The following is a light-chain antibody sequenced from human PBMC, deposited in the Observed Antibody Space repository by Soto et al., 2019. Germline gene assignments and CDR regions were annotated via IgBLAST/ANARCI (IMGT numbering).Light chain of an antibody. J-gene: IGKJ2*01. Sequence: MVLTQSPDSLSVSLGERATITCKSSQSLLYSSNNRNYLAWYRQRPRQPPELLIYWATTRNSGVPDRISGSGSGTNFTLTISRLQTEDVAVYYCQYYFRSPYTFGQGTKLEIK. CDR1: QSLLYSSNNRNY. CDR2: WAT. CDR3: QYYFRSPYT. V-gene: IGKV4-1*01.